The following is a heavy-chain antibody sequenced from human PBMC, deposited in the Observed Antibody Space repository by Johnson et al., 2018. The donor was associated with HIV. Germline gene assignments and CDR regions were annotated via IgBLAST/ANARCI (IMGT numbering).Heavy chain of an antibody. V-gene: IGHV3-20*04. CDR3: ARLSGYYVYDAFDI. CDR2: INWNGGST. Sequence: VQLVESGGSVVRPGGSLRLSCAASGFTFDDYGMSWVRQAPGKGLEWVSGINWNGGSTGYADSVRGRFTISRDNAKNSLYLQMNSLRAEDTALYYCARLSGYYVYDAFDIWGQGTMVTVSS. D-gene: IGHD3-3*01. J-gene: IGHJ3*02. CDR1: GFTFDDYG.